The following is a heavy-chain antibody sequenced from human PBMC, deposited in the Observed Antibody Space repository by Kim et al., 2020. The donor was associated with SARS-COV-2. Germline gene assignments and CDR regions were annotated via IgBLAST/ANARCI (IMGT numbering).Heavy chain of an antibody. J-gene: IGHJ4*02. CDR2: IRSTGGTT. D-gene: IGHD2-15*01. Sequence: GGSLRLSCAASGFTFRSYAMSWVRQAPGKGLEWVSSIRSTGGTTDYADSVRGRFTISRDNSKNTLYLQMNSLRAEDTALYYCAKQRGVAARYPNDYWGQG. CDR1: GFTFRSYA. V-gene: IGHV3-23*01. CDR3: AKQRGVAARYPNDY.